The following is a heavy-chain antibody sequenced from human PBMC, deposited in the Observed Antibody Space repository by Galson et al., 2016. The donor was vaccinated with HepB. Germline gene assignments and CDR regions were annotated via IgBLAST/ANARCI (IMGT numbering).Heavy chain of an antibody. CDR2: ISGSGDNT. J-gene: IGHJ4*02. Sequence: SLRLSCAASGFTFRSYGMNWVRQAPGKGLEWISGISGSGDNTYYADSVKGRFTTSRDNLKNTLFLQMNSLRVEDTALYYCTRENSGYDYWGQGTVISVST. CDR1: GFTFRSYG. CDR3: TRENSGYDY. V-gene: IGHV3-23*01. D-gene: IGHD5-12*01.